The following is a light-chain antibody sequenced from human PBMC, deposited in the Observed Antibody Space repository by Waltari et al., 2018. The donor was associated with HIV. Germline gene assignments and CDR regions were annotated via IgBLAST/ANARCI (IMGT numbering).Light chain of an antibody. Sequence: EIVMTQSPATLSVSPGERATLSCRASQSVSSNLAWYQQIPGQAPRLLIYDASTRATGSPARFSGSESGTEFTLTISSLQSEDFAIYYCQHYNDWPITFGQGTRLEIK. J-gene: IGKJ5*01. CDR2: DAS. V-gene: IGKV3-15*01. CDR3: QHYNDWPIT. CDR1: QSVSSN.